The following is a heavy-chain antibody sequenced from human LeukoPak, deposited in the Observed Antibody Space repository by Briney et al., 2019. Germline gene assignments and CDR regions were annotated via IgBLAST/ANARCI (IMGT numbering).Heavy chain of an antibody. CDR2: ISGSGGST. J-gene: IGHJ4*02. V-gene: IGHV3-23*01. CDR1: GFTFSSYA. D-gene: IGHD3-10*01. CDR3: AKDQDRYGSGSWPFDY. Sequence: GGSLRLSCAASGFTFSSYAMSWVRQAPGKGLEWVSAISGSGGSTYYGDSVKGRFTISRDNSKNTLYLQMNSLRAEDTAVYYCAKDQDRYGSGSWPFDYWGQGTLVTVSS.